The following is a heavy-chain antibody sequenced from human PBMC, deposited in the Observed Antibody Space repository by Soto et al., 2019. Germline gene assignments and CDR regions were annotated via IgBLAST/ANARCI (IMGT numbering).Heavy chain of an antibody. Sequence: PGGSLRLSCAASGFTFSSYSLNWVRQAPGKGLEWVSYITSSGTTVYYADSVRGRFTISRDNAKNSLYLQMNSLRDDDTAVYYCARGSSSWAYYFDFWGQGTLVTVSS. J-gene: IGHJ4*02. CDR2: ITSSGTTV. V-gene: IGHV3-48*02. CDR3: ARGSSSWAYYFDF. CDR1: GFTFSSYS. D-gene: IGHD6-13*01.